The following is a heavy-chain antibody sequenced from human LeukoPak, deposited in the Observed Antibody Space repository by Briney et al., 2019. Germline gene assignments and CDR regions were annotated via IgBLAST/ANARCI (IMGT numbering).Heavy chain of an antibody. J-gene: IGHJ6*02. CDR3: ARRRGDV. CDR2: IKQDVSEK. CDR1: GFTISSYW. Sequence: PGGSLRLSCAVSGFTISSYWMSWVRQAPGKGLEWVANIKQDVSEKYYVDSVKGRFTISRDNAKNSLYLQMNSLRAEDTAVCYCARRRGDVWGQGTTVTVSS. V-gene: IGHV3-7*04.